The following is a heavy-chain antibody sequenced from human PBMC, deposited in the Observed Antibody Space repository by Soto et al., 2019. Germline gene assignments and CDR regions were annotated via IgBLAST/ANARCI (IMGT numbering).Heavy chain of an antibody. D-gene: IGHD6-19*01. CDR1: GYTFTSYG. CDR3: ASSLSIAVAGAFAY. J-gene: IGHJ4*02. Sequence: ASVKVSCKASGYTFTSYGISWVRQAPGQGLEWMGWISAYNGNTNYAQKLQGRVTMTTDTSTSTAYMELRSLRSDDTAVYYCASSLSIAVAGAFAYWGQGTLVTVSS. V-gene: IGHV1-18*04. CDR2: ISAYNGNT.